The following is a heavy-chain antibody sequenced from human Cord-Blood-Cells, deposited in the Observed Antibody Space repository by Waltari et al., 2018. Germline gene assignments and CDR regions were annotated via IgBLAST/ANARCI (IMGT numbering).Heavy chain of an antibody. J-gene: IGHJ4*02. CDR2: IYYSGST. CDR3: ARSWVSSGWYVDY. CDR1: GGSISSYY. D-gene: IGHD6-19*01. V-gene: IGHV4-59*01. Sequence: QVQLQESGPGLVKPSETLSLTCTVSGGSISSYYWSWIRKPPGKGLEWIGYIYYSGSTNYNPSLKSRVTISVDTSKNQFSLKLSSVTAADTAVYYCARSWVSSGWYVDYWGQGTLVTVSS.